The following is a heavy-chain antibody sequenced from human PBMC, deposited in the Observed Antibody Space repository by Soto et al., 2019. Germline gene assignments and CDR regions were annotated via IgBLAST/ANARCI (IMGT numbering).Heavy chain of an antibody. D-gene: IGHD6-13*01. CDR1: GFTFMTYA. CDR3: ARGDSNSWSDY. CDR2: ISHDGTNK. J-gene: IGHJ4*02. V-gene: IGHV3-30*01. Sequence: GGSLRLSCAASGFTFMTYAMDWVLQAPGKGLEWVAVISHDGTNKYYADSVKGRFTISRDNSKNTLSLQMNSLRAEDTAVYYCARGDSNSWSDYWGQGTLVTVSS.